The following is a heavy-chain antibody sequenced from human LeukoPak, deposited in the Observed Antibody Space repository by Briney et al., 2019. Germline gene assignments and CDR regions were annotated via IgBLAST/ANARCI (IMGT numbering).Heavy chain of an antibody. CDR2: INHSGST. CDR1: GFTFSSYS. CDR3: ARATVTTSYYYYGMDV. J-gene: IGHJ6*02. V-gene: IGHV4-34*01. D-gene: IGHD4-11*01. Sequence: GSLRLSCAASGFTFSSYSMNWVRQAPGKGLEWIGEINHSGSTNYNPSLKSRVTISVDTSKNQFSLKLSSVTAADTAVYYCARATVTTSYYYYGMDVWGQGTTVTVSS.